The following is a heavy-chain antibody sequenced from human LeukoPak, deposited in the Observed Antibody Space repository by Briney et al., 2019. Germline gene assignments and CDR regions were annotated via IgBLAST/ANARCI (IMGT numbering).Heavy chain of an antibody. Sequence: SETPSLTCTVSGGSLSSYYWSWIRQPAGKGLEWIGRIYTSGSTNYNPSLKSRVTVSVDTSKNQFSLKLSSVTAADTAVYYCARDMWLEVFDYWGQGTLVTVSS. V-gene: IGHV4-4*07. J-gene: IGHJ4*02. CDR2: IYTSGST. CDR3: ARDMWLEVFDY. D-gene: IGHD6-19*01. CDR1: GGSLSSYY.